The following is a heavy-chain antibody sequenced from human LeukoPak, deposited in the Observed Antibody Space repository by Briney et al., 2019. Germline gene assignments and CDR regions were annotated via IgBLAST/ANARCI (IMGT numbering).Heavy chain of an antibody. Sequence: GGSLRLSCAASGFTVSSNYMSWVRQAPGKGLEWVSVIDSGGRTFYADSVKGRFTISRDNSKNTLYVQMNSLRAEDTAVYYCARATLRDCSGRSCYPLDYWGQGTLVTVSS. J-gene: IGHJ4*02. D-gene: IGHD2-15*01. CDR3: ARATLRDCSGRSCYPLDY. CDR1: GFTVSSNY. V-gene: IGHV3-53*01. CDR2: IDSGGRT.